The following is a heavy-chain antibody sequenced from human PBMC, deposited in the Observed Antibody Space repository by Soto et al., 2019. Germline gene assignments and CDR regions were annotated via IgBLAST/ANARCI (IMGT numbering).Heavy chain of an antibody. J-gene: IGHJ6*02. D-gene: IGHD2-2*01. Sequence: GGSLRLSCASSGCRLSDSAVSWVRQAPGKGLEWVSAISGSGGSTYYADSVKGRFTISRDNSKNTLYLQMNSLRAEDTAVYYCAKDLKKFKNIVVVPAAMFDRPALYYYGMDVWGQGTTVTVSS. CDR1: GCRLSDSA. CDR3: AKDLKKFKNIVVVPAAMFDRPALYYYGMDV. V-gene: IGHV3-23*01. CDR2: ISGSGGST.